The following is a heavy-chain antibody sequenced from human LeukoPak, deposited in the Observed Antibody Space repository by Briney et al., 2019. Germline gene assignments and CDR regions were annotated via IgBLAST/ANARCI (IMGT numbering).Heavy chain of an antibody. V-gene: IGHV3-23*01. J-gene: IGHJ4*02. CDR3: AKDETLAVAGTFDY. CDR1: GFTFSSYA. Sequence: GGSLRLSCAASGFTFSSYAMSWVRQAPRKGLEWVSGISGSGGSTYYADSVKGRFTISRDNSKNTLYLQMNSLRADDTAVYYCAKDETLAVAGTFDYWGQGILVTVSS. D-gene: IGHD6-19*01. CDR2: ISGSGGST.